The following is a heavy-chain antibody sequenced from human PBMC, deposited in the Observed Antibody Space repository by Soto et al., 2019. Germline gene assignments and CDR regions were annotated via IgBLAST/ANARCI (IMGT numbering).Heavy chain of an antibody. CDR1: GFTVSSNY. J-gene: IGHJ4*02. CDR2: IYSGGST. CDR3: ARDRSMVRGESGYDY. V-gene: IGHV3-53*02. D-gene: IGHD3-10*01. Sequence: EVQLVETGGGLIQPGGSLRLSCAASGFTVSSNYMSWVRQAPGKGLEWVSVIYSGGSTYYADSVKGRFTISRDNSKNTLYLQMNSLRAEDTAVYYCARDRSMVRGESGYDYWGQGTLVTVSS.